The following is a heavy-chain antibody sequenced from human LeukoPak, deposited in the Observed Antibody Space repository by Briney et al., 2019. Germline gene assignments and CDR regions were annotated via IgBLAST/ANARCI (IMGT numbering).Heavy chain of an antibody. CDR1: GFTFSSYW. CDR2: INSDGSST. V-gene: IGHV3-74*01. CDR3: ARGDCSSTSCYTFGYMDV. J-gene: IGHJ6*03. D-gene: IGHD2-2*02. Sequence: PGGSLRLSCAASGFTFSSYWMHWVRHAPGKGLVWVSRINSDGSSTSYADSVKGRFTISRDNAKNTLYLQMNSLRAEDTAVYYCARGDCSSTSCYTFGYMDVWGKGTTVTVSS.